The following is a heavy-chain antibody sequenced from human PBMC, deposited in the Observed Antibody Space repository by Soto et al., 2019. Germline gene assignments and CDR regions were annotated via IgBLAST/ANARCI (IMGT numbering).Heavy chain of an antibody. Sequence: QVHLVQSGAEVKKPGSSVKVSCEASGGTFSSYAISWVRQAPGQGLEWMGGIIPLFGTANYAQKFQGRVTITADKSTYTAYMELSSLRAEDTAVYYCARDLWHYYGSGTYYGSYCDYWGQGNLVTVSS. J-gene: IGHJ4*02. V-gene: IGHV1-69*06. CDR1: GGTFSSYA. D-gene: IGHD3-10*01. CDR2: IIPLFGTA. CDR3: ARDLWHYYGSGTYYGSYCDY.